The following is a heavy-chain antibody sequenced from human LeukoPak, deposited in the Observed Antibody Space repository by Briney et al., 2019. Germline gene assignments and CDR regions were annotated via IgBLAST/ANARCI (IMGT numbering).Heavy chain of an antibody. D-gene: IGHD5-12*01. J-gene: IGHJ6*03. V-gene: IGHV1-8*03. CDR3: ARLYSGYDSRYYYYYYMDV. CDR1: GYTFTSYD. Sequence: ASVKVSCKASGYTFTSYDINWVRQATGQGLEWMGWMNPNSGNTGYAQKFQGRVTITRNTSISTAYMELSSLRSEDTAVYYCARLYSGYDSRYYYYYYMDVWGKGTTVTVSS. CDR2: MNPNSGNT.